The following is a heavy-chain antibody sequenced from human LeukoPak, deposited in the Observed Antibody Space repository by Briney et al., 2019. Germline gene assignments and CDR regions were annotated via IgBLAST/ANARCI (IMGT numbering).Heavy chain of an antibody. Sequence: GGSLRLSCAASGFTFSDYYMTWIRQAPGKGLERVSYISSSGSTISYTDSVKGRFTISRDNAKNSLYLRMNSLRVEDMAVYYCARLYCGGDCYVDYWGQGTLVTVSS. V-gene: IGHV3-11*01. D-gene: IGHD2-21*02. CDR1: GFTFSDYY. CDR2: ISSSGSTI. CDR3: ARLYCGGDCYVDY. J-gene: IGHJ4*02.